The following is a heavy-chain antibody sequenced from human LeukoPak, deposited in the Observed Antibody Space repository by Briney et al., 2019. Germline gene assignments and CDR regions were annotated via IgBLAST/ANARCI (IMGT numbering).Heavy chain of an antibody. Sequence: PGGSLRLSCAASGITFSSFDMHWVRQPTGQGLEWVSTIGTASDTYYPGSVEGRFTFSRDNAKNSLYLQMNSLTAGDTAVYYCARGPPRGKYYYMDVWGKGTTVTVSS. CDR3: ARGPPRGKYYYMDV. D-gene: IGHD1-1*01. CDR1: GITFSSFD. V-gene: IGHV3-13*01. J-gene: IGHJ6*03. CDR2: IGTASDT.